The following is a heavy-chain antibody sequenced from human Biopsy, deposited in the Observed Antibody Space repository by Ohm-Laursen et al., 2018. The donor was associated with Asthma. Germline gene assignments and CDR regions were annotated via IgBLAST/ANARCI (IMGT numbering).Heavy chain of an antibody. D-gene: IGHD3-10*01. Sequence: ESSEKVSCKTSGYTFNSAGITWVRQAPGQGLEWTGWISVYNGNTKVAQKLQDRVTMITDTSTSTAYMELRSLRSDDTAVYFCARAVDYSRYYGIDVWGQGTTVTVS. V-gene: IGHV1-18*01. CDR3: ARAVDYSRYYGIDV. CDR2: ISVYNGNT. CDR1: GYTFNSAG. J-gene: IGHJ6*02.